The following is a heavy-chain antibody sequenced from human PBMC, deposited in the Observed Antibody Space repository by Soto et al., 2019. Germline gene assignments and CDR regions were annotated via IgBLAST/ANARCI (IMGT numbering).Heavy chain of an antibody. CDR1: GYTFTSYG. CDR2: ISAYNGNT. V-gene: IGHV1-18*01. J-gene: IGHJ4*02. Sequence: ASVKVSCKASGYTFTSYGISWVRQAPGQGLEWMGWISAYNGNTNYAQKLQGRVTMTTDTSTSTAYMELRSLRSDDTAVYYCARRPAYSSGWGDFDYWGQGTLVTVSS. D-gene: IGHD6-19*01. CDR3: ARRPAYSSGWGDFDY.